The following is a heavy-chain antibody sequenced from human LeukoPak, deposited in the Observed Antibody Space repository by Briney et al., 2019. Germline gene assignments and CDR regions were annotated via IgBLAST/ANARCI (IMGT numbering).Heavy chain of an antibody. CDR2: IYVTGST. CDR1: GASISSYY. J-gene: IGHJ5*02. V-gene: IGHV4-4*07. D-gene: IGHD4-17*01. Sequence: SETLSLTCTVSGASISSYYWSWIRPPAGKALEWIGRIYVTGSTTYNPSLESRVTISVDTSKNQFSLKLSSVTAADTAVYYCARPKKVTVTTGGGDWFDPRGQGTLVTVSS. CDR3: ARPKKVTVTTGGGDWFDP.